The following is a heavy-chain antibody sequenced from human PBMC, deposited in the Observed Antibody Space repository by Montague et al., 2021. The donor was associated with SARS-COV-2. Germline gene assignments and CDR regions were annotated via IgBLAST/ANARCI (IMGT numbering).Heavy chain of an antibody. V-gene: IGHV6-1*01. Sequence: CAISGDPVSSNTAAWNWIRLSPSRGLEWLGRTYYRSKWYYDYAVXVKXRMTISPDTSKNQFSLQLSSVTTEDRDVYYCARDPRYSLSWSFDYWGQGTLVTVSS. CDR2: TYYRSKWYY. CDR1: GDPVSSNTAA. J-gene: IGHJ4*02. CDR3: ARDPRYSLSWSFDY. D-gene: IGHD6-13*01.